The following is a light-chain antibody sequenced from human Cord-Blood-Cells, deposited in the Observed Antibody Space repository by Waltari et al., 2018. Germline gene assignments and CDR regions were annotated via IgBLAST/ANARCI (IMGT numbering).Light chain of an antibody. J-gene: IGLJ1*01. CDR1: SSDVGGYNY. V-gene: IGLV2-14*01. Sequence: QSALTQPASVSGSPGQSITISCTGTSSDVGGYNYVSWYQQHPGKAPKLMIYEVSNRPSEVSNRFSGSKSGNTASLTISGLQAEDEADYYCSSYTRSSTYVFGTGTKVTVL. CDR3: SSYTRSSTYV. CDR2: EVS.